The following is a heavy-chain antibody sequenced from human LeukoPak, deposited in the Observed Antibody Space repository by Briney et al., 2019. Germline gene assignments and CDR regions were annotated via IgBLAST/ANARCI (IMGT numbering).Heavy chain of an antibody. Sequence: ASETLSLTCTVSGGSVSSGSYYWSWIRQPPGKGLEWIGYIYYSGSTNYNPSLKSRVTISVDTSKNQFSLKLSSVTAADTAVYYCAVRPDYWGQGTLVTVSS. CDR2: IYYSGST. CDR1: GGSVSSGSYY. V-gene: IGHV4-61*01. CDR3: AVRPDY. J-gene: IGHJ4*02. D-gene: IGHD6-6*01.